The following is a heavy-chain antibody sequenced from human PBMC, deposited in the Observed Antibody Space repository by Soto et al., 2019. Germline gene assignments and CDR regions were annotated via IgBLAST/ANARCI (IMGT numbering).Heavy chain of an antibody. Sequence: VQLLESGGGLVQPGGSLRLSCAASGFILRAYTMNWVRQAPGKGLEWVSDISGSGDSARYADSVKGRFTISRDNSRNTLYLQINSLRVDDTAVYYCGKERRGSGWSVCNFWGQGTLVTVSA. CDR3: GKERRGSGWSVCNF. J-gene: IGHJ4*02. CDR2: ISGSGDSA. D-gene: IGHD6-19*01. V-gene: IGHV3-23*01. CDR1: GFILRAYT.